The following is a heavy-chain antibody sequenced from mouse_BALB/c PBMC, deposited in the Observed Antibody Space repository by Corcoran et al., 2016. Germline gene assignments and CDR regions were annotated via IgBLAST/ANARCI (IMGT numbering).Heavy chain of an antibody. J-gene: IGHJ2*01. Sequence: QIPLVQPAPEVKKPGETVLISCKASGYSFTTYGMNWVKQAPGKGLKWMCWINTYTGEPTYADDFKGRFAFSLETSDSTAYLQSKNLKNDDTATYFCARWYGNYVNYVDCWGQGTTLTVSS. CDR3: ARWYGNYVNYVDC. V-gene: IGHV9-3-1*01. CDR2: INTYTGEP. CDR1: GYSFTTYG. D-gene: IGHD2-10*02.